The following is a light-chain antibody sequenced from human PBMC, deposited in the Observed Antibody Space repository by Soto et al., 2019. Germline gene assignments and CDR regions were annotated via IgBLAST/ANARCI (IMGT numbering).Light chain of an antibody. CDR2: EVS. Sequence: QSVLTQPASVSGSPVPSITISCTGTSSDLGSYDLVSWYQQHPGKAPKVMIFEVSQRPSGVSNRFSGSKSGNTASLTISGLQAEDEADYYCCSYAGSPTFYVFGTGTKVTVL. V-gene: IGLV2-23*02. CDR3: CSYAGSPTFYV. J-gene: IGLJ1*01. CDR1: SSDLGSYDL.